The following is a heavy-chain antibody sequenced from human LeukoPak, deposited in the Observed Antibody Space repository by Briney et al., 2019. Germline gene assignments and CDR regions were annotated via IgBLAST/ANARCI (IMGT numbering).Heavy chain of an antibody. D-gene: IGHD6-19*01. Sequence: GGSLRLSCAAPGFTFSTSPMHWVRQAPGKGLEWVAVMSDDGSIKYYTDSVRGRFTISRDNSKNTLYLQMDSLRGEDTAVYFCARSKRSGWTPFDYWGQGTLVTVSS. CDR3: ARSKRSGWTPFDY. CDR1: GFTFSTSP. V-gene: IGHV3-30*04. J-gene: IGHJ4*02. CDR2: MSDDGSIK.